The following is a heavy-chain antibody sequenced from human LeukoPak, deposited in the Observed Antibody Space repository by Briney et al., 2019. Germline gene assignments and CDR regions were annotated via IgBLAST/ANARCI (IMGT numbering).Heavy chain of an antibody. D-gene: IGHD6-19*01. CDR2: IYTSGST. J-gene: IGHJ4*02. V-gene: IGHV4-61*02. CDR3: ARDGWAGTDY. Sequence: SQTLSLTCTVSGGSISSGSSYWSWIRQPAGKGLEWIGRIYTSGSTNYNPSLKSRVTISVDTSKNQFSLKLSSVTAADTAVYYCARDGWAGTDYWGQGTLVTVSS. CDR1: GGSISSGSSY.